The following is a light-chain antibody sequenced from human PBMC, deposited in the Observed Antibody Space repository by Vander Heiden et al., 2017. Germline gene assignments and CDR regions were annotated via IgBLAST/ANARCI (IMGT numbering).Light chain of an antibody. Sequence: EIVMTQSPASLPVSPGENTTPSCRGSKNVSSNYVWYQQKPGQTPRHLIFDAATSATSIPARFSGSRSATEFTPPISSLQSEDDAVYYYRQYSNWTPWTFGRGTKVEIK. V-gene: IGKV3-15*01. CDR2: DAA. J-gene: IGKJ1*01. CDR1: KNVSSN. CDR3: RQYSNWTPWT.